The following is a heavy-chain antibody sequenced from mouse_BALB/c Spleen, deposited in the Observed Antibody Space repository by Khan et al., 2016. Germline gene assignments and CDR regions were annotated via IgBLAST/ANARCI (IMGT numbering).Heavy chain of an antibody. V-gene: IGHV1-80*01. CDR1: GYAFSSYW. CDR2: IYPGDGDT. CDR3: ARRAMDY. J-gene: IGHJ4*01. Sequence: QVQLQQSGAELVRPGSSVKISCKASGYAFSSYWMTWVKQRPGQGLEWIGQIYPGDGDTNYNGKFKGKAILTADKSSSTAYMQLSSLISEDSAVYFCARRAMDYWGQGTSVTVSS.